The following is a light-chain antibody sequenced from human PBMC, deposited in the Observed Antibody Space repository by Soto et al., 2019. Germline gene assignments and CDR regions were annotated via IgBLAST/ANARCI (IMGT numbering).Light chain of an antibody. CDR3: QQYNAYPWT. J-gene: IGKJ1*01. CDR2: DAS. CDR1: QSISSW. V-gene: IGKV1-5*01. Sequence: GDRVTITCRASQSISSWLAWYQQKPGKAPKLLMYDASSLDSGVPSRFSGSGSGTEFTLTISSLQPDDFATYYCQQYNAYPWTFDQGTKVEIK.